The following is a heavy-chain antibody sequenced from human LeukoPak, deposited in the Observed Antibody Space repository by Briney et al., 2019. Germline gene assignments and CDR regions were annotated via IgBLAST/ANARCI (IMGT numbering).Heavy chain of an antibody. CDR2: IYYSGST. J-gene: IGHJ4*02. CDR1: GGSISSSSYY. V-gene: IGHV4-39*07. CDR3: ARGRRDGYNGVSDY. D-gene: IGHD5-24*01. Sequence: SETLSLTCTVSGGSISSSSYYWGWIRQPPGKGLEWIGSIYYSGSTYYNPSLKSRVTISVDTSKNQFSLKLSSVTAADTAVYYCARGRRDGYNGVSDYWGQGTLVTVSS.